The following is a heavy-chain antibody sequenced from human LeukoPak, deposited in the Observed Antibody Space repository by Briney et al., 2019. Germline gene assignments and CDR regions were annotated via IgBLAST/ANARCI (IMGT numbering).Heavy chain of an antibody. D-gene: IGHD1-26*01. CDR2: IYSGGST. V-gene: IGHV3-53*01. Sequence: PGGSLRLSCAASGFTVSSNYMSWVRQAPGKGLEWVSVIYSGGSTYYADSVKGRFTISRDNSKNSLFLQMNSLRAEDTAVYYCARAKGAWEDFDYWGQGTLVTVSS. J-gene: IGHJ4*02. CDR3: ARAKGAWEDFDY. CDR1: GFTVSSNY.